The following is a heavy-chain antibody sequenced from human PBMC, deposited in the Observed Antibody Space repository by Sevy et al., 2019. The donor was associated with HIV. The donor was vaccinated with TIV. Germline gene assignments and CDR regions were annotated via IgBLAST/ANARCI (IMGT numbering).Heavy chain of an antibody. CDR1: GGSISSYF. V-gene: IGHV4-59*01. D-gene: IGHD1-1*01. J-gene: IGHJ4*02. CDR2: IYFTGNT. CDR3: ARDSTTRPGVLDY. Sequence: SETLSLTCSVSGGSISSYFWTWVRQSPGKGLEWIGNIYFTGNTDYSPSFKSRVTLSLDTSKSKFSLTLKFVTAADTAIYFWARDSTTRPGVLDYWGQGTLVTVSS.